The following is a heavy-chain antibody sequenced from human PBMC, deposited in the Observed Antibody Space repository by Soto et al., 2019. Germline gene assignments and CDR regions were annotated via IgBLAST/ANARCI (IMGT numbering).Heavy chain of an antibody. Sequence: QVQLVQSGAEVKKPGSSVKVSCKASGGTFSSYAISWVRQAPGQGLEWMGGIIPIFGTANYAQKFQGRVTITADESTSTAYLELSSLRSEDTAVYYCARDPVNCGGDCYTFDLWGRGTLVTVSS. CDR2: IIPIFGTA. CDR3: ARDPVNCGGDCYTFDL. V-gene: IGHV1-69*12. D-gene: IGHD2-21*02. J-gene: IGHJ2*01. CDR1: GGTFSSYA.